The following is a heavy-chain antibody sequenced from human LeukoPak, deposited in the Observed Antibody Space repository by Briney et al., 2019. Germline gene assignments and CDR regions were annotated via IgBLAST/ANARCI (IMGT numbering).Heavy chain of an antibody. J-gene: IGHJ4*02. Sequence: PGGSLRLSCAASGFTFSSYSMNWVRQAPGQGLEWVSSISSSSSYIYYADSVKGRFTISRDNAKNSLYLQMNSLRAEDTAVYYCARDLAAAGTRHDYWGQGTLVTVSS. D-gene: IGHD6-13*01. CDR1: GFTFSSYS. CDR2: ISSSSSYI. CDR3: ARDLAAAGTRHDY. V-gene: IGHV3-21*01.